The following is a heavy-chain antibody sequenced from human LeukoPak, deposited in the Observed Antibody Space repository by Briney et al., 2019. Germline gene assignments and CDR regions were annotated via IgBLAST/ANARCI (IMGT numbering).Heavy chain of an antibody. CDR2: ISGSGGST. J-gene: IGHJ3*02. CDR3: ARATKRQLLGAFDI. V-gene: IGHV3-23*01. D-gene: IGHD1-1*01. CDR1: GFTFSSYA. Sequence: QAGGSLRLSCAASGFTFSSYAMSWVRQAPGRGLEWVSAISGSGGSTYYADSVKGRFTISRDNSKNTLYLQMNSLRAEDTAVYYCARATKRQLLGAFDIWGQGTMVTVSS.